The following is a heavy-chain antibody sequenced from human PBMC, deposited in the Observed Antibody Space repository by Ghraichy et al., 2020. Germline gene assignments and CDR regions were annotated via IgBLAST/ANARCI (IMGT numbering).Heavy chain of an antibody. CDR2: IYYTGST. Sequence: SETLSLTCTVSGGSITSGSYYWSWIRQPPGKGLEWIGFIYYTGSTNYNPSLKSRVTISVDTSKNQFSLKVSSGTAADTAVYYCARVPDYGGNFYYYGMDVWGQGTTVTVSS. CDR3: ARVPDYGGNFYYYGMDV. V-gene: IGHV4-61*01. D-gene: IGHD4-23*01. CDR1: GGSITSGSYY. J-gene: IGHJ6*02.